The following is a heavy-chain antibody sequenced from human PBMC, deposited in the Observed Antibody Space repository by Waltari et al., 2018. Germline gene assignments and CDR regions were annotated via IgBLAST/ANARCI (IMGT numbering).Heavy chain of an antibody. CDR2: ISGSGGST. Sequence: EVQLVESGGGLVQPGGSLRLSCAASGFTFSSYALSRVRPAPGQGREWVSAISGSGGSTYYADSVKGRFTISRDNSKNTLYLQMNSLRAEDTAVYYCAKDQGTYYDFWSGYYTFDYWGQGTLVTVSS. J-gene: IGHJ4*02. CDR1: GFTFSSYA. V-gene: IGHV3-23*04. CDR3: AKDQGTYYDFWSGYYTFDY. D-gene: IGHD3-3*01.